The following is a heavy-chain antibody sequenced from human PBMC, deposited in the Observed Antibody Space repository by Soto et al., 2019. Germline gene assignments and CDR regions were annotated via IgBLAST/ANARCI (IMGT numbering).Heavy chain of an antibody. D-gene: IGHD3-22*01. CDR2: IGTAGDT. CDR1: GFTFSSYD. J-gene: IGHJ6*02. V-gene: IGHV3-13*04. Sequence: EVQLVESGGGLVQPGGSLRLSCAASGFTFSSYDMQWVRQATGKGLEWVSAIGTAGDTYYPGSVKGRFTISRETAKNSLYLQMNSLRAGDTAVYYCARSPPGGYHYYYGMDVWGQGTTVTVSS. CDR3: ARSPPGGYHYYYGMDV.